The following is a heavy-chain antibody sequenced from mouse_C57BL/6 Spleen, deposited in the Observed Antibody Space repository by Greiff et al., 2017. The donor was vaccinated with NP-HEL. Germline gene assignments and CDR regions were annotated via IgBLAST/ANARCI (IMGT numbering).Heavy chain of an antibody. V-gene: IGHV5-6*02. CDR2: ISSGGSYT. CDR3: ARPIDHGSSFFDY. D-gene: IGHD1-1*01. Sequence: DVMLVESGGDLVKPGGSLKLSCAASGFTFSSYGMSWVRQTPDKRLEWVATISSGGSYTYYPDSVKGRFTISRDNAKNTLYLQMSSLKSEDTAMYYCARPIDHGSSFFDYWGQGTTLTVSS. CDR1: GFTFSSYG. J-gene: IGHJ2*01.